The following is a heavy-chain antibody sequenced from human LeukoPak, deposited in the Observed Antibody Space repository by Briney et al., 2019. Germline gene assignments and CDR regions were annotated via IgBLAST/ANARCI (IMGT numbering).Heavy chain of an antibody. CDR1: GCSISSYY. J-gene: IGHJ4*02. V-gene: IGHV4-59*01. CDR2: IYYSGST. D-gene: IGHD3-22*01. CDR3: ARMVAWDYYGSSGYALDY. Sequence: SETLSLTCTASGCSISSYYWSWIRQPPGKGLEWIGYIYYSGSTNYNPSLKSRVTISVDTSKNQFSLKLSSVTAADTAVYYCARMVAWDYYGSSGYALDYWGQGTLVTVSS.